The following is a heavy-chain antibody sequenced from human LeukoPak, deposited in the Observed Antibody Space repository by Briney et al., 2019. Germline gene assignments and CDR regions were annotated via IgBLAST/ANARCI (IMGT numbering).Heavy chain of an antibody. J-gene: IGHJ3*02. CDR2: INHSGST. D-gene: IGHD2-15*01. CDR1: GGSFSGYY. V-gene: IGHV4-34*01. Sequence: NPSETLSLTCAVYGGSFSGYYWSWIRQPPGKGLEWIGEINHSGSTNYNPSLKSRVTISVDTSKNQFSLKLSSVTAADTAVYYCARVNVVVVAATTDAFDIWGQGTMVTVSS. CDR3: ARVNVVVVAATTDAFDI.